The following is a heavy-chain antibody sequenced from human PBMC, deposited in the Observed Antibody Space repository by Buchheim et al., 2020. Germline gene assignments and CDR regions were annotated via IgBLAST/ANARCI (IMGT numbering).Heavy chain of an antibody. V-gene: IGHV3-23*01. CDR2: VSGNGFTT. CDR3: VKGYCTNGVCYTDY. CDR1: GFTFSSYA. D-gene: IGHD2-8*01. J-gene: IGHJ4*02. Sequence: EVQLLESGGDLVQPGGSLRLSCTASGFTFSSYAMSWVRQVPGKGLEWVSTVSGNGFTTYHAASVKGRFTISRDSSTNTLYLQMNSLRAEDAAVYYCVKGYCTNGVCYTDYWGQGT.